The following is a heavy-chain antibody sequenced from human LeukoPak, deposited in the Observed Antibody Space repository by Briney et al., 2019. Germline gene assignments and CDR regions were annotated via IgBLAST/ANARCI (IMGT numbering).Heavy chain of an antibody. Sequence: GGSLRLSCAASGFIFSDYGMHWVRQAPGKGLEWVTFIRYDGSNKYYADSVKGRFTISRDNSKNILYLQMNSLSSEDTAVYYCAKEGTASKPSDFDYWGQGTLVTVSS. CDR3: AKEGTASKPSDFDY. CDR1: GFIFSDYG. V-gene: IGHV3-30*02. CDR2: IRYDGSNK. D-gene: IGHD1/OR15-1a*01. J-gene: IGHJ4*02.